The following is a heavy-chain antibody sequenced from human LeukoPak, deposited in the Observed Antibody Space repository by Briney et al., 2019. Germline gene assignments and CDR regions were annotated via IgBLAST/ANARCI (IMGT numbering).Heavy chain of an antibody. CDR2: IYYSGST. D-gene: IGHD2-2*01. CDR1: GGSIGSYY. Sequence: SETLSLTCTVSGGSIGSYYWSWIRQPPGKGLEWIGYIYYSGSTNYNPSLKSRVTISVDTSKNQFSLKLSSVTAADTAVYYCARQLGYCSSTSCPNWFDPWGQGTLVTVSS. CDR3: ARQLGYCSSTSCPNWFDP. V-gene: IGHV4-59*08. J-gene: IGHJ5*02.